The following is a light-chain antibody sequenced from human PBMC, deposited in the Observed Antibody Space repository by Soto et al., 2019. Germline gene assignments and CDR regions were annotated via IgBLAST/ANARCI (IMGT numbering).Light chain of an antibody. J-gene: IGKJ1*01. V-gene: IGKV3-20*01. CDR2: GAS. CDR3: QQYDSTPPT. Sequence: EIVLTQSPGTLSLSPGDRATLSCRASQSVNSNYLAWYQRKPGQAPRLLIYGASNRATDIPYRFSASGSGTDFTLTITRLEAEDFAVYYCQQYDSTPPTFGQETK. CDR1: QSVNSNY.